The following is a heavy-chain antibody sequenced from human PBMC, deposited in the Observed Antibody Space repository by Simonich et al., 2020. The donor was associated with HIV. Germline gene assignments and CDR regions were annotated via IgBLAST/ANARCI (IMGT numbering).Heavy chain of an antibody. Sequence: QVQLQQWGAGLLKPSETLSLTCAVYGGSFSGYYWSWISQPPGKGPEWIRENNHSEITNYKSSLNSRATISVDKSKNQFSLKLSSVTAADTAIYYCARRDRELILYFDYWGQGNLVTVSS. CDR1: GGSFSGYY. V-gene: IGHV4-34*01. D-gene: IGHD3-3*01. CDR2: NNHSEIT. J-gene: IGHJ4*02. CDR3: ARRDRELILYFDY.